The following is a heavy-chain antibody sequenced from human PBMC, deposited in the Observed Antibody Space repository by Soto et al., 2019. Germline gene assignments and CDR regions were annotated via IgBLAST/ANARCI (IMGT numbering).Heavy chain of an antibody. CDR1: GYTFSGYY. Sequence: ASVKVSCKASGYTFSGYYMHWVRQAPGQGLEWMGWINPNSGGTNYAQKFQGRVTVTRDTSISTDYMELSRLRSDDTAVYHCARGDSSGYADYWGQRTLVTVSS. J-gene: IGHJ4*02. V-gene: IGHV1-2*02. CDR2: INPNSGGT. CDR3: ARGDSSGYADY. D-gene: IGHD3-22*01.